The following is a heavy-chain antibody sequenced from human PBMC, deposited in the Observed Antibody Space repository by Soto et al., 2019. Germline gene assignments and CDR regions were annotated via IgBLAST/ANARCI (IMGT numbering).Heavy chain of an antibody. D-gene: IGHD6-13*01. CDR3: AGDRGSSSWPYNWFDP. J-gene: IGHJ5*02. CDR2: MIPIFGTA. V-gene: IGHV1-69*01. Sequence: QVQLVQSGAEVKKPGSSVKVSCKASGGTFSSYAISWVRQAPGQGLEWMGGMIPIFGTANYAQKFQGRVTSTADEYTSTAYMELSSLRSEDTAVYYCAGDRGSSSWPYNWFDPWGQGTLVTVSS. CDR1: GGTFSSYA.